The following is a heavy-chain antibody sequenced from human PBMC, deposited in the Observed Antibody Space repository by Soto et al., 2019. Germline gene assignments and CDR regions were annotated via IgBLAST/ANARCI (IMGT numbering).Heavy chain of an antibody. Sequence: QVQLVESGGGVVQPGRSLRLSCAASGFTFSNYGMHWVRQAPGKGLEWVAVIWYDGSNKYYADSVKGRFTISRDNSKNTLYLQMNSLRAEGTAVYYCAREDYGDSHDYWGQGTLVTVSS. J-gene: IGHJ4*02. V-gene: IGHV3-33*01. D-gene: IGHD4-17*01. CDR3: AREDYGDSHDY. CDR2: IWYDGSNK. CDR1: GFTFSNYG.